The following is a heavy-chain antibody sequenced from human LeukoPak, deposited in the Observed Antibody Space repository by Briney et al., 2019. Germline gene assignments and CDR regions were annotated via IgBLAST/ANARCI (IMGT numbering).Heavy chain of an antibody. Sequence: GGSLRLSCVASRFTFKTYSMIWVRQAPRKGLEWISYISSSSVIHYADSVKGRFTIPRDNAKGSLYLQMNRLRVEDSAVYYCATAPQGGNDYMDVWGKGATVTVS. V-gene: IGHV3-48*04. CDR2: ISSSSVI. CDR1: RFTFKTYS. CDR3: ATAPQGGNDYMDV. J-gene: IGHJ6*03. D-gene: IGHD3-16*01.